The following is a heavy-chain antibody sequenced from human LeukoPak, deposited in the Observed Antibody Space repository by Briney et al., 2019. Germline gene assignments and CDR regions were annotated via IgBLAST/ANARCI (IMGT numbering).Heavy chain of an antibody. J-gene: IGHJ4*02. V-gene: IGHV3-9*01. CDR2: ISWNSGSI. D-gene: IGHD4-11*01. CDR3: ARDPTQYLRYGYFDY. Sequence: GRSLRLSCAASGFTFDDYAMHWVRQAPGKGLEWVSGISWNSGSIGYADSVKGRFTISRDNAKNSLYLQMNSLRAEDTAIYYCARDPTQYLRYGYFDYWGPGILVTVSS. CDR1: GFTFDDYA.